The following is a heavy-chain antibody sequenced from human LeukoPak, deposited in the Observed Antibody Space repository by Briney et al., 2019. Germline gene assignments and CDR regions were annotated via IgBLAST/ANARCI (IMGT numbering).Heavy chain of an antibody. CDR2: IRYDGSNK. Sequence: PGGSLRLSCAASGFTYSSYGMHWVRQAPGKGLEWVAFIRYDGSNKYYADSVKGRFTISRDNSKNTLYLQMNSLRAEDTAVYYCAKDNWDSSGPGYWGQGTLVTVSS. D-gene: IGHD3-22*01. CDR1: GFTYSSYG. J-gene: IGHJ4*02. V-gene: IGHV3-30*02. CDR3: AKDNWDSSGPGY.